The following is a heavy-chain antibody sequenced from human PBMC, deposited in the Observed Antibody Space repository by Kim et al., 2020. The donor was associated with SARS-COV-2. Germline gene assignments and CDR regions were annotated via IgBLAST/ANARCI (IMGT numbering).Heavy chain of an antibody. Sequence: SETLSLTCAVSGGSISSSNLWSWVRQPPGKGLEWIGEIYPRGGTKYNPSLKGRVTISVDKSKNQFSLKLSSVTAADTAVYYCAQYYYASSGDAFDIWGRGTLVTVSS. CDR2: IYPRGGT. J-gene: IGHJ3*02. CDR1: GGSISSSNL. D-gene: IGHD3-22*01. V-gene: IGHV4-4*02. CDR3: AQYYYASSGDAFDI.